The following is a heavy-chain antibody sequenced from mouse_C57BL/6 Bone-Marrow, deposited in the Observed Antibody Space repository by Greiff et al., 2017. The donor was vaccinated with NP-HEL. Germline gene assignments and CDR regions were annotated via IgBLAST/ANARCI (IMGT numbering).Heavy chain of an antibody. V-gene: IGHV5-4*01. D-gene: IGHD2-1*01. Sequence: EVQLVESGGGLVKPGGSLKLSCAASGFTFSSYAMSWVRQTPEKRLEWVATISDGGSYTYYPDNVKGRFTISRDNAKNNLYLQMGHLKSEDTAMYYCAREGGNYGYWGQGTTLTVSS. CDR1: GFTFSSYA. CDR2: ISDGGSYT. J-gene: IGHJ2*01. CDR3: AREGGNYGY.